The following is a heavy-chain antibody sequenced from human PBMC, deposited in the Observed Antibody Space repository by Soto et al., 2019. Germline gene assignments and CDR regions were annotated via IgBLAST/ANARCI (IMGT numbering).Heavy chain of an antibody. J-gene: IGHJ6*02. Sequence: SETLSLTCTVSGGSISSSSYYWGWIRQPPGKGLEWIGSIYYSGSTYYNPSLKSRVTISVDTSKNQFSLKLSSVTAADTAVYYCEGRLGYFGMGGWGQGTTVTVSS. D-gene: IGHD3-16*01. V-gene: IGHV4-39*01. CDR3: EGRLGYFGMGG. CDR1: GGSISSSSYY. CDR2: IYYSGST.